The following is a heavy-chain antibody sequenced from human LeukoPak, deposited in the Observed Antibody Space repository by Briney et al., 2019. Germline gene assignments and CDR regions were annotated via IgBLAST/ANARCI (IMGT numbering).Heavy chain of an antibody. CDR1: GFTFSSYS. Sequence: GGSLRLSCAASGFTFSSYSMNWVRQAPGKGLEWVSSISSSSSYIYYADSVKGRFTISRDNANNSLDLQMHSLRAEDTAVYYCASDPHSAAANWIDPWGQGTLVTVSS. CDR2: ISSSSSYI. V-gene: IGHV3-21*01. J-gene: IGHJ5*02. D-gene: IGHD6-13*01. CDR3: ASDPHSAAANWIDP.